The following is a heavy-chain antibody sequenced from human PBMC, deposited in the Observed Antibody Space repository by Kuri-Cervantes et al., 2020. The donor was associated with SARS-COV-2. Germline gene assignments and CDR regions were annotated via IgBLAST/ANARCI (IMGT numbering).Heavy chain of an antibody. CDR3: AKSGRQYDV. V-gene: IGHV3-21*04. CDR2: INTDGSHK. Sequence: GGSLRLSCAASGFTFSSYSMLWVRQAPGKGLEWVSSINTDGSHKNYADSVKGRFTISRDSAKSSLYLQMNSLRAEDTALYYCAKSGRQYDVWGQGTMVTVSS. J-gene: IGHJ3*01. CDR1: GFTFSSYS. D-gene: IGHD3-10*01.